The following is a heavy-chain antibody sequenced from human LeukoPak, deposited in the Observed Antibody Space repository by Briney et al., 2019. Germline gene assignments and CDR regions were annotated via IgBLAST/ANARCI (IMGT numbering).Heavy chain of an antibody. CDR1: GFTFSSYA. CDR3: ARDEGSGWLDVHEGYHYFDY. D-gene: IGHD6-19*01. J-gene: IGHJ4*02. V-gene: IGHV3-23*01. CDR2: ISGSGGST. Sequence: GSLRLSCAASGFTFSSYAMSWVRQAPGKGLEWVSAISGSGGSTYYADSVKGRFTISRDNSKNTLYLQMNSLRAEDTAVYYCARDEGSGWLDVHEGYHYFDYWGQGTLVTVSS.